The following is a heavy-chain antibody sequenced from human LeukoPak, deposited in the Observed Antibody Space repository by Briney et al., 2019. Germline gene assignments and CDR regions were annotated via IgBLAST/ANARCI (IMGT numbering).Heavy chain of an antibody. CDR1: GFSFRNYA. V-gene: IGHV3-49*04. CDR2: IRSKPYGGTT. Sequence: GGSLRLSCAASGFSFRNYAMNWVRQAPGKGLEWVGFIRSKPYGGTTEYAASVKGRFIISRDDSKTIAYLQMNSLKSKDTAVYYCTTGSATGTGSGYWGQGTLVTVSS. J-gene: IGHJ4*02. CDR3: TTGSATGTGSGY. D-gene: IGHD6-13*01.